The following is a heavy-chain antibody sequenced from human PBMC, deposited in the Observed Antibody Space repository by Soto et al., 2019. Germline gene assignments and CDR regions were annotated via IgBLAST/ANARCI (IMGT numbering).Heavy chain of an antibody. CDR2: INHSGST. CDR1: GGSFSGYY. Sequence: PSETLSLTCAVYGGSFSGYYWSWIRQPPGKGLEWIGEINHSGSTNYNPSLKSRVTISVDTSKNQFSLKLSSVTAADTAVYYCARLPVVLVPAAKNYFDYWGQGTLVTVSS. D-gene: IGHD2-2*01. J-gene: IGHJ4*02. V-gene: IGHV4-34*01. CDR3: ARLPVVLVPAAKNYFDY.